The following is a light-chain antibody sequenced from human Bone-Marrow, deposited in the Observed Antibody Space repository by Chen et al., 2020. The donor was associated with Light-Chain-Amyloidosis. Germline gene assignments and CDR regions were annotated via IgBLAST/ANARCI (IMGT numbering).Light chain of an antibody. CDR3: QSADSSGTYVV. V-gene: IGLV3-25*03. CDR1: ALPKQY. CDR2: KDS. J-gene: IGLJ2*01. Sequence: SYELTQPPSVSVSPGQTARITCSGDALPKQYAYWYQQKPGQAPVLVLYKDSRRPSGTPERFSGSSSGTTVTLTMSGVQAEDEADYYCQSADSSGTYVVFGGGTKLTVL.